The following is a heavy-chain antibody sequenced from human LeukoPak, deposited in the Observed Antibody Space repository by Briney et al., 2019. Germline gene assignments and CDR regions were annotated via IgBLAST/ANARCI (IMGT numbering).Heavy chain of an antibody. D-gene: IGHD2-8*01. CDR1: GYTFTGYY. CDR3: ARGGYCTNGVCLHNWFDP. V-gene: IGHV1-2*02. J-gene: IGHJ5*02. Sequence: ASVKVSCKASGYTFTGYYMHWVRQAPGQGLEWMGWINPNSGGTNYAQKFQGRVTMTRDTSISTAYMELSRLRSDDTAVYYCARGGYCTNGVCLHNWFDPWGQGTLVTVPS. CDR2: INPNSGGT.